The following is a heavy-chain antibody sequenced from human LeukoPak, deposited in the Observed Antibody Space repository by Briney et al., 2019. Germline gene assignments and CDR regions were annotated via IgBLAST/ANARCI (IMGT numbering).Heavy chain of an antibody. J-gene: IGHJ4*02. V-gene: IGHV4-38-2*02. CDR2: IYHSGST. CDR3: AREVPGGWGLIM. Sequence: SETLSLTCTASGYSISSDYYWGWIRQPPGKGLEWIGSIYHSGSTYYNPSLKSRVTISVDTSKNQFSLKLRSVTAADTAVYYCAREVPGGWGLIMWGQGTLVTVSS. CDR1: GYSISSDYY. D-gene: IGHD3-16*01.